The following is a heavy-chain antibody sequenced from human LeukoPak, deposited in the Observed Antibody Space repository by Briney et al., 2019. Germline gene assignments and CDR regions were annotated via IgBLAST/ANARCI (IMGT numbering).Heavy chain of an antibody. V-gene: IGHV3-23*01. CDR1: GFTFSSYA. CDR3: AKMDDRGGRPRVGFDY. J-gene: IGHJ4*02. D-gene: IGHD3-10*01. Sequence: GGSLRLSCAASGFTFSSYAMSWVRQAPGKGLEWVSAISGSGNSPYYADSVKGRFTISRDNSKNTLYLQMNSLRAEDTAVYYCAKMDDRGGRPRVGFDYWGQGTLVTVSS. CDR2: ISGSGNSP.